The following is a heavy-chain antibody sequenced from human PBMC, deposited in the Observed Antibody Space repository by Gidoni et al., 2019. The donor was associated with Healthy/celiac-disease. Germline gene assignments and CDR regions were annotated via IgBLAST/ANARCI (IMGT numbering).Heavy chain of an antibody. Sequence: QVQLQQWGAGLLKPSETLSLTCAVYGGSFSGYYWSWIRQRPGKGLEWIGEINHSGSTNYNPSLKSRVTISVDTSKNQFSLKLSSVTAADTAVYYCARGRRRAFIFWGQGTLVTVSS. J-gene: IGHJ4*02. D-gene: IGHD2-15*01. CDR2: INHSGST. CDR3: ARGRRRAFIF. CDR1: GGSFSGYY. V-gene: IGHV4-34*01.